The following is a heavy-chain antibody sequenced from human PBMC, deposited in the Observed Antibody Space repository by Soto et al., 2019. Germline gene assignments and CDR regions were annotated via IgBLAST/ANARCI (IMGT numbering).Heavy chain of an antibody. Sequence: ASVKVSCKASGYTFTSYDINWVRQATGQGLEWMGWMNPNSGNTGYAQKFQGRVTMTRNTSISTAYMELSSLRSEDTAVYFCATRYCSSTSCPSYFDYWGQGTLVTVSS. V-gene: IGHV1-8*01. J-gene: IGHJ4*02. CDR3: ATRYCSSTSCPSYFDY. CDR2: MNPNSGNT. D-gene: IGHD2-2*01. CDR1: GYTFTSYD.